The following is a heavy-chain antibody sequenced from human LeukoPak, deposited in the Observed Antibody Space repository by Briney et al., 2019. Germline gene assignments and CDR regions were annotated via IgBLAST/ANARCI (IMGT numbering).Heavy chain of an antibody. CDR1: GGTFSSYA. J-gene: IGHJ4*02. Sequence: VASVKVSCKASGGTFSSYAISWVRQAPGQGLEWMGGIIPIFGTANYAQKFQGRVTITADESTSTAYMELSSLRSEDTAVYYCARAIPGLERQLNPYVFDYWGQGTLVTVSS. V-gene: IGHV1-69*13. D-gene: IGHD6-13*01. CDR2: IIPIFGTA. CDR3: ARAIPGLERQLNPYVFDY.